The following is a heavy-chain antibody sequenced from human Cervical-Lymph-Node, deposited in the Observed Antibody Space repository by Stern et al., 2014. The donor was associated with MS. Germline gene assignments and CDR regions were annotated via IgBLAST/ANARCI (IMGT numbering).Heavy chain of an antibody. J-gene: IGHJ4*02. CDR3: ATPAPDYDLLTGYYPFHY. CDR2: FDPEDGEA. D-gene: IGHD3-9*01. V-gene: IGHV1-24*01. Sequence: QVQLVQSGAEVKKPGASVKVSCKVSGFALTELSMHWVRQAPGIGLEWMGGFDPEDGEAIYAQKLQGRVTMTEDTSSDTAYMELSSLRSEDTAVYYCATPAPDYDLLTGYYPFHYWGQGTLVTVSS. CDR1: GFALTELS.